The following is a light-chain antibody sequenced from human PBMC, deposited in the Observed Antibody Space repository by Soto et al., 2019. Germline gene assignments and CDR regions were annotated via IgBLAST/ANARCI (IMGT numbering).Light chain of an antibody. J-gene: IGLJ3*02. CDR2: EVS. CDR1: NSDVCTYNY. CDR3: SSHSGSNNLV. Sequence: QSALAQPPSASGSPGQSVTITCTGTNSDVCTYNYVSWYHHHPGKAPKFLIYEVSRRPFGVPGRFAGSKSGNTASLTVSGLQAEDEEYYYCSSHSGSNNLVFGGGTKLTVL. V-gene: IGLV2-8*01.